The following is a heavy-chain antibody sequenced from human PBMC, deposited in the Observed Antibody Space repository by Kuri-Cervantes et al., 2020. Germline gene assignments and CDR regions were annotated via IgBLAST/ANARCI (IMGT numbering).Heavy chain of an antibody. J-gene: IGHJ3*02. D-gene: IGHD2-15*01. CDR1: GFTFSSYS. V-gene: IGHV3-21*04. CDR3: TRRYCSGGSCVETFDI. CDR2: ISSSSSYI. Sequence: GVLKISCAASGFTFSSYSMNWVRQAPGKGLEWVSSISSSSSYIYYADSVKGRFTISRDDSKNTAYLQMNSLKTEDTAVYYCTRRYCSGGSCVETFDIWGQGTMVTVSS.